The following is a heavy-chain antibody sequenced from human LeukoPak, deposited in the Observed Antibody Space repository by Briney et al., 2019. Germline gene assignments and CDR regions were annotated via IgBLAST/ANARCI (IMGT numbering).Heavy chain of an antibody. CDR2: ISSSGSTI. CDR3: ARVFFDYYYYGMDV. J-gene: IGHJ6*02. V-gene: IGHV3-11*01. D-gene: IGHD3-3*01. CDR1: GFTFSDYY. Sequence: PGGSLRLSCAASGFTFSDYYMSWIRQAPGKGLEWVSYISSSGSTIYYADSVKGRFTISRDNAKISLYLQMNSLRAEDTAVYYCARVFFDYYYYGMDVWGQGTTVTVSS.